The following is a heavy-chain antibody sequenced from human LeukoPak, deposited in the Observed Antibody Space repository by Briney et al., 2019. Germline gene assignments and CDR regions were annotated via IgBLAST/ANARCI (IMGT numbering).Heavy chain of an antibody. CDR1: GYTFTGYY. V-gene: IGHV1-69*06. J-gene: IGHJ4*02. CDR2: IIPIFGTA. Sequence: SVKVSCKASGYTFTGYYMHWVRQAPGQGLEWMGGIIPIFGTANYAQKFQGRVTITADKSTSTAYMELSSLRSEDTAVYYCAAGGYGSFDYWGQGTLVTVSS. CDR3: AAGGYGSFDY. D-gene: IGHD3-10*01.